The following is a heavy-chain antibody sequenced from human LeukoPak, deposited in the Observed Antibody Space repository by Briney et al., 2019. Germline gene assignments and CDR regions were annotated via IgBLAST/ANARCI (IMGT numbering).Heavy chain of an antibody. Sequence: QPGGSLRLSCAASGFTFSSYWMSWVRQAPGKGLEWVANIKQDGSEKYYVDSVKGRFTISRDNAKNSLYLQMNSLRAEDTAVYYCARERGPYCGGDCYVWPAFDIWGQGTMVTVSS. V-gene: IGHV3-7*01. J-gene: IGHJ3*02. CDR1: GFTFSSYW. CDR3: ARERGPYCGGDCYVWPAFDI. CDR2: IKQDGSEK. D-gene: IGHD2-21*02.